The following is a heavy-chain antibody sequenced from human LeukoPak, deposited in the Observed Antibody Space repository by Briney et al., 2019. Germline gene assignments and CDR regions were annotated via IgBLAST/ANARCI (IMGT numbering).Heavy chain of an antibody. CDR3: ARTSPLGYTYGSYYFDY. J-gene: IGHJ4*02. CDR1: GGSFSGYY. D-gene: IGHD5-18*01. CDR2: INHSGST. V-gene: IGHV4-34*01. Sequence: PSETLSLTCAVYGGSFSGYYWSWIRQPPGKGLEWIGEINHSGSTNYNPSLKSRVTISVDTSKNQFSLKLRSVTAADTAVYYCARTSPLGYTYGSYYFDYWGQGTLVTVSS.